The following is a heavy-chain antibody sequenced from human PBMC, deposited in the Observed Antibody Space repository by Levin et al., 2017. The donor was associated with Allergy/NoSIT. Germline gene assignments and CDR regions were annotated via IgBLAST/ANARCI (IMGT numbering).Heavy chain of an antibody. CDR2: IYYNGKP. CDR3: ARDKSGTYFSFED. V-gene: IGHV4-59*11. D-gene: IGHD1-26*01. CDR1: GASMNSHY. Sequence: ASETLSLTCTVSGASMNSHYWSWIRQPPGKGLEWIGYIYYNGKPNYNPSLKSRVTISVDTSKNQFSLNMNSVTAADTALYYCARDKSGTYFSFEDWGQGTLVTVSS. J-gene: IGHJ4*02.